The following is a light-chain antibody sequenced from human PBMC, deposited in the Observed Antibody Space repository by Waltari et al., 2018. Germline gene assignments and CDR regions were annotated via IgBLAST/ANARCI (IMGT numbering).Light chain of an antibody. Sequence: QSALTQPPSASGSPGQSVTISCTGTSIDIGDYNYVSWYQQHPVKAPKLISSDVSKRPSGVPERFSGAKSGNTASLTVSGLQAADEADYYCSSYAGSNHLLFGGGTKLTVL. CDR2: DVS. J-gene: IGLJ2*01. CDR3: SSYAGSNHLL. V-gene: IGLV2-8*01. CDR1: SIDIGDYNY.